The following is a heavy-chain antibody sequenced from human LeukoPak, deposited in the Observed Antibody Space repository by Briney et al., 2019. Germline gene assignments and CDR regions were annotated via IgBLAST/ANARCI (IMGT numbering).Heavy chain of an antibody. D-gene: IGHD3-9*01. V-gene: IGHV5-51*01. J-gene: IGHJ5*02. CDR1: GNIYGTHR. Sequence: GESLRISCRASGNIYGTHRIAWVRQLPGKGLQWMGIIYPDDSDTRYSPSFEGQVTISADRSTDTAYLQWNTLKSSDTAIYYCARLQSAPNFFDLNWFDPWGQGTVVIVSS. CDR3: ARLQSAPNFFDLNWFDP. CDR2: IYPDDSDT.